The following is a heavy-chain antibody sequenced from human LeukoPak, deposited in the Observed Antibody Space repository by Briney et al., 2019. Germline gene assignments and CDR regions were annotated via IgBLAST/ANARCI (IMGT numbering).Heavy chain of an antibody. CDR3: ARQGCSGGSCYYKDWFDP. CDR1: GGSISSYY. D-gene: IGHD2-15*01. V-gene: IGHV4-59*08. CDR2: IYYSGST. J-gene: IGHJ5*02. Sequence: SETLSLTCNVSGGSISSYYWSWIRQPPGKGLEWIGYIYYSGSTNYNPSLKSRVTISVDTSKNQFSLKLSSVTAADTAVYYCARQGCSGGSCYYKDWFDPWGQGTLVTVSS.